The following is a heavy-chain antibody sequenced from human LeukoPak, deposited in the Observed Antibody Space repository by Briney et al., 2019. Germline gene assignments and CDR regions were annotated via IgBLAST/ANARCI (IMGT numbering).Heavy chain of an antibody. J-gene: IGHJ5*02. V-gene: IGHV4-38-2*02. Sequence: SETLSLTCTVSGYSISSGYYWGWIRQPPGKGLEWIGSMYHSGSTYYNPPLKSRVTISEDTSKNQFSLKLRSVTAADTAVYYCARGPRFGELLWHWFDPWGQGTLVTASS. CDR2: MYHSGST. CDR1: GYSISSGYY. CDR3: ARGPRFGELLWHWFDP. D-gene: IGHD3-10*01.